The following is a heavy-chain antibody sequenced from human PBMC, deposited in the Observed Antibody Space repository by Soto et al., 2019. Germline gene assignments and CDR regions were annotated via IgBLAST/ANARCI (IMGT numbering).Heavy chain of an antibody. CDR3: ARGRRCSDWFDP. CDR2: FYSSGVT. J-gene: IGHJ5*02. CDR1: GGCMSSYY. D-gene: IGHD3-10*02. V-gene: IGHV4-4*07. Sequence: SETLSLTGSVSGGCMSSYYLTWIRQRAGKGLEWIGRFYSSGVTHYNSSLKSRVTISLDTSKNQFSLRLISGTAAATAVYYGARGRRCSDWFDPWGQGTFVPVSS.